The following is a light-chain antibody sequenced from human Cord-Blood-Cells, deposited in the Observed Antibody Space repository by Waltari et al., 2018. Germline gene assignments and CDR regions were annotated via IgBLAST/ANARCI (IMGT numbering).Light chain of an antibody. J-gene: IGLJ2*01. Sequence: QSALTQPASVSGSPGQSITISCTGTGSDVGGYNYVSWYQQHPGKAPKLMIYDVSNRPSGVSNRFSVSKSGNTASLTISGLQAEDEADYYCSSYTSSSTVVFGGGTKLTVL. V-gene: IGLV2-14*01. CDR2: DVS. CDR3: SSYTSSSTVV. CDR1: GSDVGGYNY.